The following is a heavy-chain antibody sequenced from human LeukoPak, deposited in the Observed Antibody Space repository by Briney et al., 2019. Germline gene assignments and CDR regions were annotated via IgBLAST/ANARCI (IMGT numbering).Heavy chain of an antibody. D-gene: IGHD2-15*01. J-gene: IGHJ3*02. CDR3: ARGVVPDAFDI. Sequence: SETLSLTCTVSGGSISSYYWSWIRQPPGKGLEWIGFIYYSGSTNYNPSLKSRVSISIDTSKKQFSLKLSSVTAADTAVYYCARGVVPDAFDIWGQGTMVTVSS. CDR2: IYYSGST. CDR1: GGSISSYY. V-gene: IGHV4-59*08.